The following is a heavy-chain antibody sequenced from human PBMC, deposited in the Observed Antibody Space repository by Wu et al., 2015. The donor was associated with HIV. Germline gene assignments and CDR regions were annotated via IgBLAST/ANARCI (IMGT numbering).Heavy chain of an antibody. CDR2: ISAYNGNT. D-gene: IGHD6-19*01. Sequence: QVQLVQSGAEVKKPGASVKVSCKASGYTFTSYGISWVRQAPGQGLEWMGWISAYNGNTNYAQKLQDRVTMTTDTSTSTVYMELRSLRSDDTAMYYCVRDQQWPTDLYHYYGMDVWGQGTTVTVSS. CDR3: VRDQQWPTDLYHYYGMDV. V-gene: IGHV1-18*01. J-gene: IGHJ6*02. CDR1: GYTFTSYG.